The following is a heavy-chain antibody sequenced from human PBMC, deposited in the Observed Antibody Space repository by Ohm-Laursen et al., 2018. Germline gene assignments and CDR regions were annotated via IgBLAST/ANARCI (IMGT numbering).Heavy chain of an antibody. V-gene: IGHV3-9*01. Sequence: SLRLSCTASGFTFDDYAMHWVRQAPGKGLEWVSGISWNSGSIGYADSVKGRFTISRDNAKNSLYLQMNSLRAEDTALYYCAKSVHPWYGTFDYWGQGTLVTVSS. CDR2: ISWNSGSI. CDR1: GFTFDDYA. J-gene: IGHJ4*02. CDR3: AKSVHPWYGTFDY. D-gene: IGHD6-13*01.